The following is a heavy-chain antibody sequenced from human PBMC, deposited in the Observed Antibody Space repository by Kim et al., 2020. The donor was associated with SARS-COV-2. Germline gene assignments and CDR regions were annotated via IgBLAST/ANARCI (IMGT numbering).Heavy chain of an antibody. V-gene: IGHV3-49*03. J-gene: IGHJ6*02. CDR1: GFTFGDYA. D-gene: IGHD3-10*01. CDR3: TRDHITMVRGVLHYYYYYGMDV. CDR2: IRSKAYGGTT. Sequence: GGSLRLSCTAFGFTFGDYAMSWFRQAPGKGLEGVGCIRSKAYGGTTEYAASVKCRFTISRDDSKSIAYLQMNSLKTEDTAVYYCTRDHITMVRGVLHYYYYYGMDVWGQGTTVTVSS.